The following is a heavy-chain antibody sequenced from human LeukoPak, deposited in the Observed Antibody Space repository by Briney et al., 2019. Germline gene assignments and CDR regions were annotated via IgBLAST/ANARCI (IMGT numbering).Heavy chain of an antibody. V-gene: IGHV3-74*01. Sequence: GGSLRLSCAASGFTFSNYWMHWVRQAPGKGLVWVSRINSDGSSPSYADSVKGRFTISRDNSKNTVYLQMNSLRVEDTAVYYCAKGGVGATRHFDYWGQGTLVTVSS. CDR2: INSDGSSP. CDR1: GFTFSNYW. J-gene: IGHJ4*02. D-gene: IGHD1-26*01. CDR3: AKGGVGATRHFDY.